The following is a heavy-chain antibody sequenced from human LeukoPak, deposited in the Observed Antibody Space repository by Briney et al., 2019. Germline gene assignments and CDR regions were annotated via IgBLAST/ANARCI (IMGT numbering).Heavy chain of an antibody. CDR2: IYTSGST. J-gene: IGHJ3*02. D-gene: IGHD3-3*01. CDR3: AKTYYDCWSGYLDAFDI. Sequence: SETLSLTCTVSGGSISSGSYYWSWIRQPAGKGLEWIGRIYTSGSTNYNPSLKSRVTISVDTSKNQFSLKLSSVTAADTAVYYCAKTYYDCWSGYLDAFDIWGQGTMVTVSS. V-gene: IGHV4-61*02. CDR1: GGSISSGSYY.